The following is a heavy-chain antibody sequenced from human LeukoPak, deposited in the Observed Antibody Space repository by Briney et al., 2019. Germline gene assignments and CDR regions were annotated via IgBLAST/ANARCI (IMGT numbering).Heavy chain of an antibody. CDR3: AKVSNYDFWSGHQFDY. Sequence: GGSLRLSCAVSGFTFSSYAMSWVRQAPGKGLEWVSAISGSGGSTYYADSVKGRFTISRGNSKNTLYLQMNSLRAEDTAVYYCAKVSNYDFWSGHQFDYWGQGTLVTVSS. D-gene: IGHD3-3*01. J-gene: IGHJ4*02. CDR2: ISGSGGST. V-gene: IGHV3-23*01. CDR1: GFTFSSYA.